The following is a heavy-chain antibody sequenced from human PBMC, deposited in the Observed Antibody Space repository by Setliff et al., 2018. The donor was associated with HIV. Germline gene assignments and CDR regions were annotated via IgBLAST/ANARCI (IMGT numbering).Heavy chain of an antibody. CDR3: ARDAPKNTEAAPDY. J-gene: IGHJ4*02. V-gene: IGHV1-69*10. Sequence: SVKVSCKTSGGTFSGYVLIWVRQAPGQGLEWMGGIIPILGIANYAQKFQGRVTITTDESTSTAYMELSSLRSEDTAVYYCARDAPKNTEAAPDYWGQGTLVTVS. CDR2: IIPILGIA. CDR1: GGTFSGYV. D-gene: IGHD6-6*01.